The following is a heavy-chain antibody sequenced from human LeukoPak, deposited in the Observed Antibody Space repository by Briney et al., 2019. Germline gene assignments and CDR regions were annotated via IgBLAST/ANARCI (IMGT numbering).Heavy chain of an antibody. CDR1: GGTFSSYA. CDR3: ARDRSRDGYKYYFDY. CDR2: IIPILGIA. V-gene: IGHV1-69*10. Sequence: SVKVSCKASGGTFSSYAISWVRQAPGQGLEWMGGIIPILGIANYAQKFQGRVTITADKSTSTAYMELSSLRSEDTAVYYCARDRSRDGYKYYFDYWGQGTLVTVSS. D-gene: IGHD5-24*01. J-gene: IGHJ4*02.